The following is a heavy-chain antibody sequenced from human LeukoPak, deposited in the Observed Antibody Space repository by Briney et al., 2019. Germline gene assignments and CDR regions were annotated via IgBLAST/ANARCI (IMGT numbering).Heavy chain of an antibody. J-gene: IGHJ4*02. D-gene: IGHD2-15*01. CDR3: ARDLYCSGDSCYSGLKY. V-gene: IGHV3-7*01. CDR1: GFTFSNYW. CDR2: IKQDGSDK. Sequence: GGSLRLSCAASGFTFSNYWMSWVRQAPGKGLEWVANIKQDGSDKYYVDSVKGRFTISRDNSKNTLYLQMNSLRAEDTAVYYCARDLYCSGDSCYSGLKYWGQGTLVTVSS.